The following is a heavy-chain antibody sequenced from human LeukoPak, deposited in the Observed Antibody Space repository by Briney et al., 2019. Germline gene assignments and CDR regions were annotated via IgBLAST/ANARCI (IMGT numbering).Heavy chain of an antibody. V-gene: IGHV3-30*04. CDR2: ISYHGSNK. D-gene: IGHD2-2*01. CDR1: EFTFSSYA. J-gene: IGHJ6*02. CDR3: AKDSSITNYYYGMDV. Sequence: GTSLRLSCSASEFTFSSYAMHWVRQAPGKGLEWVAFISYHGSNKYYADSVKGRFTISRDNSKNTLYLQMNSRRAEDTAVYYCAKDSSITNYYYGMDVWGQGTTVTVSS.